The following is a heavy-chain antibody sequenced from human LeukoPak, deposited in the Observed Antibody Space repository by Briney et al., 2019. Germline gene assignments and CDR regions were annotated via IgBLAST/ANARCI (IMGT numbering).Heavy chain of an antibody. CDR1: GFTFTNYA. J-gene: IGHJ1*01. CDR2: ISGRGDNT. V-gene: IGHV3-23*01. Sequence: GGSLRLSCAGSGFTFTNYAMTWVRQAPGKGLEWVSAISGRGDNTFYAESVKGRFTVSRDNSKSTLYLQIEGLRADDTAVYFQHRRQGSRVT. CDR3: H.